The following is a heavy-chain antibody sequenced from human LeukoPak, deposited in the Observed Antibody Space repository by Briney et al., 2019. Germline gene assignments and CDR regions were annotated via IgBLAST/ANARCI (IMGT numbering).Heavy chain of an antibody. Sequence: SETLSLTCTVSGGSISSGDYYWSWIRQPPGKGLEWIGYIYYSGSTYYNPSLKSRVTISVDTSKNQFSLKLSSVTAADTAVYYCARGDMFHYDSSGLGYWGQGTLVTVSS. V-gene: IGHV4-30-4*01. CDR2: IYYSGST. CDR3: ARGDMFHYDSSGLGY. CDR1: GGSISSGDYY. J-gene: IGHJ4*02. D-gene: IGHD3-22*01.